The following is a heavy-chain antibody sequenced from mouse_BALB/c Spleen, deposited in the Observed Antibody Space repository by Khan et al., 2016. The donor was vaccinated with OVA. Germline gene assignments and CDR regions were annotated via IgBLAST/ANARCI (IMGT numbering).Heavy chain of an antibody. D-gene: IGHD1-1*01. CDR1: GYTFPDYE. V-gene: IGHV1-15*01. CDR2: IDPETGVT. J-gene: IGHJ3*01. Sequence: QIQLVQSGAELVRPGASVTLSCKASGYTFPDYEMHWVKQTPVHGLEWIGAIDPETGVTAYSQMFKGKATLTADKSSSTAYMELRRLTSEGSAGYYWTSRDYGSRYGFAYWGQGTLVTVSA. CDR3: TSRDYGSRYGFAY.